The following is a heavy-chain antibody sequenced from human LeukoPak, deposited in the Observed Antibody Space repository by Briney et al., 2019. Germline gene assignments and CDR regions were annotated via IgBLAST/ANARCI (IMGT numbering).Heavy chain of an antibody. CDR2: ISYDGSNK. D-gene: IGHD3-22*01. CDR3: ARGGGQYYYDSSGYYFDY. J-gene: IGHJ4*02. Sequence: GGSLRLSCAASGSTFSSYAMHWVRQAPGKGLEWVAVISYDGSNKYYADSVKGRFTISRDNSKNTLYLQMNSLRAEDTAVYYCARGGGQYYYDSSGYYFDYWGQGTLVTVSS. V-gene: IGHV3-30-3*01. CDR1: GSTFSSYA.